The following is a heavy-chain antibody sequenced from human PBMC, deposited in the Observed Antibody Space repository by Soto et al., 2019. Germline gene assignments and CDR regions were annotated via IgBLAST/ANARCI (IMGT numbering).Heavy chain of an antibody. Sequence: PGGSLRLSCAASGFTFSSYSMNWVRQAPGKGLEWVSSISSSSSYIYYADSVKGRFTISRDNAKNSLYLQMNSLRAEDTAVYYCARDLWYSSGWKTAYYYYGMDVWGQGTTVTVS. V-gene: IGHV3-21*01. J-gene: IGHJ6*02. CDR3: ARDLWYSSGWKTAYYYYGMDV. CDR2: ISSSSSYI. CDR1: GFTFSSYS. D-gene: IGHD6-19*01.